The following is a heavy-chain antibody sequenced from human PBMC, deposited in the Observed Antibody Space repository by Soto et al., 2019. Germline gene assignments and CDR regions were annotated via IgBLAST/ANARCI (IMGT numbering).Heavy chain of an antibody. CDR1: GFSVSRNY. Sequence: QLVETGGGLIRPGTSLTLSCAASGFSVSRNYMTWVRQAPGKGLEWVSFVYSGGATFYADSVKGRFIRSRDDSQNTMYLQMTNLRAEDTAVYYCARVPGRLWGRGTLVTVAS. V-gene: IGHV3-53*02. J-gene: IGHJ4*02. D-gene: IGHD3-10*01. CDR3: ARVPGRL. CDR2: VYSGGAT.